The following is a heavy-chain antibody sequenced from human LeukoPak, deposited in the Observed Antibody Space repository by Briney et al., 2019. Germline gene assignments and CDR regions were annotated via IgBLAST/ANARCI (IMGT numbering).Heavy chain of an antibody. CDR1: GGSISSSSYY. Sequence: SETLSLTCTVSGGSISSSSYYWGWIRQPPGKGLEWIGSIYYSGSTYYNPSLKSRVTISVDTSKNQFSLKLSSVTAADTAVYYCARGLPSYYYDSSGNFDYWGQGTLVTVSS. CDR3: ARGLPSYYYDSSGNFDY. D-gene: IGHD3-22*01. J-gene: IGHJ4*02. V-gene: IGHV4-39*07. CDR2: IYYSGST.